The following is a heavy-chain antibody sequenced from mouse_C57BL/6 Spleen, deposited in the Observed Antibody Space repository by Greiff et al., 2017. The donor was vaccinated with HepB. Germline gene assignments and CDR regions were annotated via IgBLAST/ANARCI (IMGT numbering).Heavy chain of an antibody. CDR2: IRLKSDNYAT. J-gene: IGHJ3*01. CDR3: TDSNYGDWFAY. Sequence: EVQLQESGGGLVQPGGSMKLSCVASGFTFSNYWMNWVRQSPEKGLEWVAQIRLKSDNYATHYAESVKGRFTISRDDSKSSVYLQMNNLRAEDTGIYYCTDSNYGDWFAYWGQGTLVTVSA. V-gene: IGHV6-3*01. CDR1: GFTFSNYW. D-gene: IGHD2-5*01.